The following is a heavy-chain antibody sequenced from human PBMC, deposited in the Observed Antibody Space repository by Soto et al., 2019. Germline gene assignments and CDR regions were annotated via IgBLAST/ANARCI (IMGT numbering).Heavy chain of an antibody. CDR2: IYPGDSAT. V-gene: IGHV5-51*01. J-gene: IGHJ6*02. D-gene: IGHD2-21*02. CDR3: AGPVYGGNSRDFHHFAMDV. CDR1: GYIFTNCW. Sequence: PGESLEISCQGSGYIFTNCWIGWVRQMPGKGLECMGIIYPGDSATIYRPSFQGQVTISADKSINTAYLQYTSLKASDTAVYYCAGPVYGGNSRDFHHFAMDVWGPGTSVTVSS.